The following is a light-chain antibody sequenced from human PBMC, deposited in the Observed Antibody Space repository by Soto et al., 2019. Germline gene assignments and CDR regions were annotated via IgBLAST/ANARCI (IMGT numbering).Light chain of an antibody. V-gene: IGLV2-14*03. J-gene: IGLJ2*01. Sequence: QSVLTQPASVSGSPGQSITLSCTGTSNDVGGYDYVSWYQQHPGKAPNLMIFDVSNRPSGISTRFSGSKSGNTASLTISGLQAEDEADYYCNSYSTSNTLVVFGGGTKLTVL. CDR3: NSYSTSNTLVV. CDR1: SNDVGGYDY. CDR2: DVS.